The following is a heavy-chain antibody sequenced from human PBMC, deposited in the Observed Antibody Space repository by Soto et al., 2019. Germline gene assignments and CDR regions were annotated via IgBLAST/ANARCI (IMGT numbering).Heavy chain of an antibody. CDR2: ISGSGGNT. CDR1: GFTFSNYA. Sequence: EVQLLESGGGLVQPGGSLRLSCAASGFTFSNYAMSWLRQAPGKGLEWVSISGSGGNTYYADSVKGRFTISRDNSKNTLYLQMNSLRAEDTAVYYCAKDQGSTLYYFDYWGQGTLFTVSS. V-gene: IGHV3-23*01. J-gene: IGHJ4*02. D-gene: IGHD2-2*01. CDR3: AKDQGSTLYYFDY.